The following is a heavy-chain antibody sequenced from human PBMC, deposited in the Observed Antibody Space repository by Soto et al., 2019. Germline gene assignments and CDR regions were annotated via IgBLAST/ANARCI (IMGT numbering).Heavy chain of an antibody. D-gene: IGHD3-10*01. CDR3: ARGGKLGGDLDV. Sequence: QAQLVQSGAEVKKPGSSVKVSCKASGGTFNRETFSWVRQAPGQGLQWMGRIIPVLDLADYAQKFEGRVTITADTSTTTVYLDLSGLGSDDTAVYYCARGGKLGGDLDVWGKGTLVIVSS. CDR2: IIPVLDLA. J-gene: IGHJ6*04. V-gene: IGHV1-69*02. CDR1: GGTFNRET.